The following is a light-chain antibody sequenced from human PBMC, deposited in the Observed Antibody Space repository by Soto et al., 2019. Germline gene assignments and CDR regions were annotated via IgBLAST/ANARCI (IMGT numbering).Light chain of an antibody. CDR1: SSDVGGYNY. V-gene: IGLV2-14*01. CDR2: DVS. J-gene: IGLJ1*01. CDR3: CSYTTSNTRQIV. Sequence: QSALTQPASVSGSPGQSITISCTGTSSDVGGYNYASWYQQHPGKAPKFMIYDVSNRPSGVSDRFSGSKSGNTASLTISGLQAEDEADYYCCSYTTSNTRQIVFGTGTQLTVL.